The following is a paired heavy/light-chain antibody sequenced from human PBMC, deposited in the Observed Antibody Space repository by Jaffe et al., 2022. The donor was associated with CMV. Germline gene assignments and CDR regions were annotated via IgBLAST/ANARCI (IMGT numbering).Heavy chain of an antibody. Sequence: QVQLVQSGAEVRKPGASVKVSCKASGYTFNDHFIHWVRQAPGQGLEWMGWISRKSGDTNFARKFQGRVTMTRDTSTRTAYMELGRLTSDDTAVYYCAREASGNWPYFDYWGQGTLVTVSS. CDR2: ISRKSGDT. CDR3: AREASGNWPYFDY. CDR1: GYTFNDHF. V-gene: IGHV1-2*02. D-gene: IGHD1-1*01. J-gene: IGHJ4*02.
Light chain of an antibody. Sequence: QSALTQPASVSGSPGQSITISCTGTSSDVGSGYNFVSWYQQHPGKAPKLLIYDVTNRPSGISGRFSGSKSGNTASLTISGLQTDDEADYYCSSYTSRNTHVLFGGGTKLTVL. J-gene: IGLJ2*01. CDR1: SSDVGSGYNF. CDR3: SSYTSRNTHVL. V-gene: IGLV2-14*01. CDR2: DVT.